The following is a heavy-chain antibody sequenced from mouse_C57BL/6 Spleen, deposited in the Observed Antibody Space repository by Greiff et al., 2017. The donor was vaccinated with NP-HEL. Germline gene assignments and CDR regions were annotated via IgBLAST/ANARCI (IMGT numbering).Heavy chain of an antibody. CDR2: IDPEDGGT. CDR1: GFNIKDYY. V-gene: IGHV14-1*01. CDR3: TTSYGYDVGFAY. D-gene: IGHD2-2*01. J-gene: IGHJ3*01. Sequence: VQLQQSGAELVRPGASVKLSCTASGFNIKDYYMHWVKQRPEQGLEWIGRIDPEDGGTEYAPKFQGKATMTADTSSNTAYLQLSSLTSEDTAVYYCTTSYGYDVGFAYWGQGTLVTVSA.